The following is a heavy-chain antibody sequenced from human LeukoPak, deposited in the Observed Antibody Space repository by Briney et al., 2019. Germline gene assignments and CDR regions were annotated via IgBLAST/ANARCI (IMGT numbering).Heavy chain of an antibody. Sequence: ASVKVSCKASGYTFTGYYMHWVRQAPGQGLEWMGWINPNSGGTNYAQKFQGRVTMTRDTSISTAYMELSRLRSDNTAVYYCARDRDILTGYYSPIHWFDPWGQGTLVTVSS. D-gene: IGHD3-9*01. V-gene: IGHV1-2*02. CDR1: GYTFTGYY. CDR2: INPNSGGT. CDR3: ARDRDILTGYYSPIHWFDP. J-gene: IGHJ5*02.